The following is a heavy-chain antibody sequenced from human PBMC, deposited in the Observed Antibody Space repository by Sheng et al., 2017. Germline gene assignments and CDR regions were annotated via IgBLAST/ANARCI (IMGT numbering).Heavy chain of an antibody. D-gene: IGHD4-4*01. Sequence: QVQLVQSGAEVKKPGASVKVSCKASGYTFTRYGISWVRQAPGQGLEWVGWISGYKENIKYAQKLQDRVTMTTDTSTSTAYMELRSLRSDDTAVYYCARGQYPSDYFDYWGQGTLVAVSS. V-gene: IGHV1-18*01. CDR1: GYTFTRYG. CDR3: ARGQYPSDYFDY. CDR2: ISGYKENI. J-gene: IGHJ4*02.